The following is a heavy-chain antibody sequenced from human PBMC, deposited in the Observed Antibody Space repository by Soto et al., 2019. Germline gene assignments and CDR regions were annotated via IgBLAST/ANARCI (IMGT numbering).Heavy chain of an antibody. CDR1: GFTLSDYY. V-gene: IGHV3-11*01. CDR2: ISDTGRTI. J-gene: IGHJ4*02. D-gene: IGHD2-2*03. CDR3: ARVDNRRMPFTGVAFGY. Sequence: QVQLVESGGGRVKPGGSLRVSCAASGFTLSDYYMSWVRQAPGKGLEWVSYISDTGRTIYYADSVRGRFTVSRDNAKNALFLKINSLRAEDTAVYYCARVDNRRMPFTGVAFGYWGQGTPVTVS.